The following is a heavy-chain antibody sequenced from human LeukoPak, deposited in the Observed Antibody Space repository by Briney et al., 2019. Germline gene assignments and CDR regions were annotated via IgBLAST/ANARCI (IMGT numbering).Heavy chain of an antibody. Sequence: PGGSLRLSCAASGFTFSSHSMNWVRQAPGKGLEWFSVITSSSDYIYYADSLKGRFTVSRDNAKNSLYLQVNSLRAEDTAVYYCVRESVYYDSSGYYNVLDYWGQGTLVTVSS. J-gene: IGHJ4*02. CDR2: ITSSSDYI. CDR1: GFTFSSHS. V-gene: IGHV3-21*01. D-gene: IGHD3-22*01. CDR3: VRESVYYDSSGYYNVLDY.